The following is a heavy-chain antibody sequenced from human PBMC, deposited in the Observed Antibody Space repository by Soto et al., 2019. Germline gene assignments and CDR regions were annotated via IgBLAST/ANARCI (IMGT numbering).Heavy chain of an antibody. V-gene: IGHV3-23*01. J-gene: IGHJ2*01. CDR2: ISGVGDST. CDR1: GFTFSSYA. Sequence: EVQLLESGGGLVQPGGSLRLSCAASGFTFSSYAMSWVRQAPGKGLEWVSTISGVGDSTYYADSVKGRSTISGDNSKNTLYLQMNSLRAEDTAVYYCAKRFGGRWYFDFWGRGTLVIVSS. D-gene: IGHD3-16*01. CDR3: AKRFGGRWYFDF.